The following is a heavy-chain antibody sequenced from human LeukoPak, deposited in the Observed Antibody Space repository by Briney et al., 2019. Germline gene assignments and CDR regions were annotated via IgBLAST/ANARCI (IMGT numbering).Heavy chain of an antibody. CDR1: GFTFSSYG. V-gene: IGHV3-64*01. J-gene: IGHJ4*02. CDR3: ARVAGSSRPYSGYYFDY. Sequence: GGSLRLSCAASGFTFSSYGMHWVRQAPGKGLEYVSAISSNGGSTYYANSVKGRFTISRDNSKNTLYLQMGSLRAEDMAVYYCARVAGSSRPYSGYYFDYWGQGTLVTVSS. D-gene: IGHD5-12*01. CDR2: ISSNGGST.